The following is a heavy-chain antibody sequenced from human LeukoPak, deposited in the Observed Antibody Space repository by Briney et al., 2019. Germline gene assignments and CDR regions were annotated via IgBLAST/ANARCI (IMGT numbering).Heavy chain of an antibody. Sequence: SGGSLRLSCAASGFTVSSNYMSWVRQAPGKGLEWASVIYSGGRTYYADSVKGRFTISRDNSKNTLYLQMNSLRAEDTAVYYCARGAAGNYWGQGTLVTVSS. V-gene: IGHV3-66*01. CDR2: IYSGGRT. J-gene: IGHJ4*02. CDR3: ARGAAGNY. D-gene: IGHD6-13*01. CDR1: GFTVSSNY.